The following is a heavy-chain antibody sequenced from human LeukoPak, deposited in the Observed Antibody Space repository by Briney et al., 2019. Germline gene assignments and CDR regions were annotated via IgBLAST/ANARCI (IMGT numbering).Heavy chain of an antibody. CDR3: AGVCGTGAIGCSH. CDR1: GGSISSSYYY. J-gene: IGHJ4*02. CDR2: IYSSGST. Sequence: SETLSLTCTVSGGSISSSYYYWGWIRQPPGKGLEWIGSIYSSGSTYYNPSLKSRVTISVDTSKNQFSLKLDSVTPEDTAVYYCAGVCGTGAIGCSHWGQGTLVTVSS. V-gene: IGHV4-39*01. D-gene: IGHD2-15*01.